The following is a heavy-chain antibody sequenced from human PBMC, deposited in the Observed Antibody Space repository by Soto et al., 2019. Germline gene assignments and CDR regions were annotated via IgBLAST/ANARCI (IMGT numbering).Heavy chain of an antibody. J-gene: IGHJ3*02. CDR2: ITSTSSYK. D-gene: IGHD3-10*01. V-gene: IGHV3-21*01. CDR3: ARDPFTSPVENGFDI. Sequence: GRSLRLSCAASGFNFSSYIMNWVRQATGKGLEWVSSITSTSSYKYYAESVKGRFTISRDNAKNSLYLQMNSLTAEDTAVYYCARDPFTSPVENGFDIWGQGTMVTVSS. CDR1: GFNFSSYI.